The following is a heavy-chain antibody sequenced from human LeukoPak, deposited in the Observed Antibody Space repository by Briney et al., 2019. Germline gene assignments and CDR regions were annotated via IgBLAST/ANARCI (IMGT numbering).Heavy chain of an antibody. CDR2: IHRGST. J-gene: IGHJ2*01. V-gene: IGHV4-61*05. CDR3: ARSGIAVAGTRYFDL. D-gene: IGHD6-19*01. Sequence: SETLSLTCTVSGGSISSSSYYWGWIRQPPGKGLEWIGYIHRGSTNYNPSLRSRVTISVDTSKNQFSLKLSSVTAADTAVYYCARSGIAVAGTRYFDLWGRGTLVTVSS. CDR1: GGSISSSSYY.